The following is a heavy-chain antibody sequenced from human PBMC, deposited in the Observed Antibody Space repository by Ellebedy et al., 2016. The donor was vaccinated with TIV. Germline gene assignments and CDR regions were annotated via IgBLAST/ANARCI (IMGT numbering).Heavy chain of an antibody. D-gene: IGHD3-22*01. CDR3: ARSPGSHYYDSSGLWDDVFDM. J-gene: IGHJ3*02. V-gene: IGHV4-38-2*01. Sequence: GSLRLSCAASGFTFSDYYMVWIRQSPGKGLEWIASMYYSGSAYYNPSLESRVSMSIDTSENEFSLNLNAVTAADSAVYYCARSPGSHYYDSSGLWDDVFDMWGQGTMVTVSS. CDR2: MYYSGSA. CDR1: GFTFSDYY.